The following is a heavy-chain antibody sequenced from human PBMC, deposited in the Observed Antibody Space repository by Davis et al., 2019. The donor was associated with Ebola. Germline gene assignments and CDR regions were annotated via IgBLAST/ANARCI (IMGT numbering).Heavy chain of an antibody. CDR3: AETGHSTGYYRS. Sequence: PSETLSLTCSVSGDSISSTTYYWGWIRQPPGKGLEWIGNVYKSGAPYYNPSLDSRATLSVDTAKNQFSLNLTSVTAADSAVYYCAETGHSTGYYRSWGQGSLVTVSS. D-gene: IGHD6-19*01. CDR1: GDSISSTTYY. J-gene: IGHJ5*02. V-gene: IGHV4-39*01. CDR2: VYKSGAP.